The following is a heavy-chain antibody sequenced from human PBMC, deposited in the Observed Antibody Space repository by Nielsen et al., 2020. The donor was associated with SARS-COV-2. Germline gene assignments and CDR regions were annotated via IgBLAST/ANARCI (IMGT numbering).Heavy chain of an antibody. CDR1: GYDFAKMW. J-gene: IGHJ6*02. D-gene: IGHD2-21*01. CDR3: VRHRRAISRSIFHYYYGLDV. V-gene: IGHV5-51*01. Sequence: GESLKISCKVSGYDFAKMWIGWVRQMPGKGLEWMGFIYPGDSDTRYSPSFQGQVTISADKSTNTAFLQWSSLKASDSAVYYCVRHRRAISRSIFHYYYGLDVWGQGTTVTVSS. CDR2: IYPGDSDT.